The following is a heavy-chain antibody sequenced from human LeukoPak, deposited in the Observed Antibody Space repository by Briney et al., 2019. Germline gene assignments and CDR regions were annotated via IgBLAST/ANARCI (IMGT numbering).Heavy chain of an antibody. CDR3: ARDWNLGYCSSTSCYSAFDI. J-gene: IGHJ3*02. CDR2: INSDGSST. CDR1: GFTFSISW. Sequence: GGSLRLSCAASGFTFSISWMHWVRQAPGKGLAWVSHINSDGSSTDYADSVRGRFTISRDNAKNTLYLQMNSLRAEDTAVYYCARDWNLGYCSSTSCYSAFDIWGQGTMVTVSS. V-gene: IGHV3-74*01. D-gene: IGHD2-2*01.